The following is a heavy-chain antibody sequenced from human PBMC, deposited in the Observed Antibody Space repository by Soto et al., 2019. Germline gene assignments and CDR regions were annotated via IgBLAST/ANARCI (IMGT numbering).Heavy chain of an antibody. J-gene: IGHJ6*02. V-gene: IGHV3-23*01. CDR1: GFTFSSYA. CDR3: AKELGRYSSSSAQDYYYYYGMDV. D-gene: IGHD6-6*01. Sequence: GGSLRLSCAASGFTFSSYAMSWVRQAPGKGLEWVSAISGSGGSTYYADSVKGRFTISRNNSKNTLYLQMNSLRAEDTAVYYCAKELGRYSSSSAQDYYYYYGMDVWGQGTTVTVSS. CDR2: ISGSGGST.